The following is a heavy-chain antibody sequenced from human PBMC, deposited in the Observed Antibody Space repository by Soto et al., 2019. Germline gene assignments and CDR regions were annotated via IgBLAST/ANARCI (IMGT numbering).Heavy chain of an antibody. CDR3: ATKVRVTNYLYYGMDV. CDR1: GFSFNTSG. CDR2: IGFDGSQQ. V-gene: IGHV3-30*03. D-gene: IGHD2-21*02. Sequence: PVGSLRLSCAASGFSFNTSGMHWVRQAPGKGLEWVAVIGFDGSQQFYGDSVRGRFTISRDNSKNTLFLQMKSLTPEDTAVYYCATKVRVTNYLYYGMDVWGQGTTVTVSS. J-gene: IGHJ6*02.